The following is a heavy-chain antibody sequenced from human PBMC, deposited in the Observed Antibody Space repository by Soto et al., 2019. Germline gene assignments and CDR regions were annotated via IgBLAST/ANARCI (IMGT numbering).Heavy chain of an antibody. CDR2: ISSSSSTI. CDR3: ARDGGWLLDY. V-gene: IGHV3-48*02. CDR1: GFTFSSYS. J-gene: IGHJ4*02. D-gene: IGHD5-12*01. Sequence: EVQLVESGGGLVQPGGSLRLSCAASGFTFSSYSMNWVRQAPGKGLEWVLYISSSSSTIYYADSVKGRFPISRDNAKNSLNLQMNSVRDEDTAVYYCARDGGWLLDYWGQGTLVTVSS.